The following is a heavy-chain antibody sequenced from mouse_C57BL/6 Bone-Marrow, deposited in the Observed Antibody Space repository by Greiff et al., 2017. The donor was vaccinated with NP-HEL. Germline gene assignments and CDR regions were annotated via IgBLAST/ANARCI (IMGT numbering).Heavy chain of an antibody. J-gene: IGHJ4*01. CDR2: INPSRGYT. D-gene: IGHD4-1*01. V-gene: IGHV1-4*01. Sequence: VQLQQSGAELARPGASVKMSCKASGYTFTSYTMHWVKQRPGQGLEWIGYINPSRGYTKYNQKFKDKATLTADKSSSTAYMQLSSLTSEDAAVYYCARAAGTVYAMDYWGQGTSVTVSS. CDR1: GYTFTSYT. CDR3: ARAAGTVYAMDY.